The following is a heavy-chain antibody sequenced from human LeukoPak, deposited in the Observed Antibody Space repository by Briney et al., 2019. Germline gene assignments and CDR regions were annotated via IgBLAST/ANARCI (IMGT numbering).Heavy chain of an antibody. J-gene: IGHJ3*02. Sequence: SETLSLTCAVYGGSFSGYYWSWIRQPPGKGLEWNGEINHSGSTNYNPSLKSRVTISVDTSKNQFSLKLSSVTAADTAVYYCARLCDIVVVPDAFDIWGQGTVVTVSS. V-gene: IGHV4-34*01. CDR3: ARLCDIVVVPDAFDI. CDR2: INHSGST. CDR1: GGSFSGYY. D-gene: IGHD2-2*01.